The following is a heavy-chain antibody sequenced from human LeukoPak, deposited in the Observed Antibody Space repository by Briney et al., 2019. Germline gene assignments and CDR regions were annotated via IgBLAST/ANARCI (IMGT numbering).Heavy chain of an antibody. V-gene: IGHV3-9*01. CDR2: ISWNSGSI. J-gene: IGHJ4*02. CDR1: GFTFDDYA. CDR3: AKDREGLGNDYFDY. Sequence: GRSLRLSCAASGFTFDDYAMHWVRQAPGKGLEWVSGISWNSGSIGYADSVKGRFTISRDNAKNSLYLQMHSLRAEDTALYYCAKDREGLGNDYFDYWGQGTLVTVSS.